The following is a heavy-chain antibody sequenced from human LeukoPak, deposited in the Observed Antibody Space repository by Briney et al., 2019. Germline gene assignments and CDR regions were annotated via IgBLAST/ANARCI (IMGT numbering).Heavy chain of an antibody. D-gene: IGHD5-18*01. Sequence: PSETLSLTCTVSGGSISTNYWSWVRQPAGKGLEWIGRIFASGSTNYNPSLKSRVTISVDTSKNQFSLKLSSVTAADTAVYYCARDRIQLWADYYYYYMDVWGKGTTVTVSS. CDR3: ARDRIQLWADYYYYYMDV. CDR1: GGSISTNY. CDR2: IFASGST. V-gene: IGHV4-4*07. J-gene: IGHJ6*03.